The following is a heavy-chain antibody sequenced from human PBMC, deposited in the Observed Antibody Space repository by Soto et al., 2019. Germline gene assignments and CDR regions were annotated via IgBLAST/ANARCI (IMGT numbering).Heavy chain of an antibody. Sequence: EVQLVESGGGLIQPGGSLRLSCAASGFTVSSNYMSWVRQAPGKGLERVSVIYSGGSTYYADSVKGRFTISRHNSKNTLYLQMNSLRAEDTAVYYCARESGRYCSGGSCYPDYWGQGTLVTVSS. D-gene: IGHD2-15*01. V-gene: IGHV3-53*04. CDR1: GFTVSSNY. J-gene: IGHJ4*02. CDR3: ARESGRYCSGGSCYPDY. CDR2: IYSGGST.